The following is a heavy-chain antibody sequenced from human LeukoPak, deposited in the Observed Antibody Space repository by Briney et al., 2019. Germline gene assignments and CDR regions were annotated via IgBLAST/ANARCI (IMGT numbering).Heavy chain of an antibody. J-gene: IGHJ4*02. Sequence: SETLSLTCTVSGGSISNTIYYWGWIRQPPGKGLEWIGSIYYSGSTNYNPSLKSRVTISVDTSKNQFSLKLSSVTAADTAVYYCARGPGYSYGLDYWGQGTLVTVSS. CDR3: ARGPGYSYGLDY. CDR2: IYYSGST. CDR1: GGSISNTIYY. V-gene: IGHV4-39*07. D-gene: IGHD5-18*01.